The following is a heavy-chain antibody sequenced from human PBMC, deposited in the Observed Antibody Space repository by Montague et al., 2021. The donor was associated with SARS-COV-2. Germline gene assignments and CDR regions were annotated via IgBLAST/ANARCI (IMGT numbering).Heavy chain of an antibody. D-gene: IGHD3-22*01. CDR1: GDSISTYY. CDR3: ARGGATYYYDTSGYVNAFDT. Sequence: SETLSLTCTVSGDSISTYYWSRIRQPPGKGLEWIGYIYYNGYTNXNPSLKSRVTISVDTSKNQFSLRLSSVTAADTAVYFCARGGATYYYDTSGYVNAFDTWGQGTMVTVSS. CDR2: IYYNGYT. V-gene: IGHV4-59*01. J-gene: IGHJ3*02.